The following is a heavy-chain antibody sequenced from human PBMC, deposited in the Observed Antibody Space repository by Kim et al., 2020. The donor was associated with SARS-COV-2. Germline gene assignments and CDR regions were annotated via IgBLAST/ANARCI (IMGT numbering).Heavy chain of an antibody. V-gene: IGHV3-30*18. CDR2: ISYDGSNK. Sequence: GGSLRLSCAASGFTFSSYGMHWVRQAPGKGLEWVAVISYDGSNKYYADSVKGRFTISRDNSKNTLYLQMNSLRAEDTAVYYCAKAVSAGTKPNIDYWGQGTLVTVSS. CDR3: AKAVSAGTKPNIDY. J-gene: IGHJ4*02. CDR1: GFTFSSYG. D-gene: IGHD6-19*01.